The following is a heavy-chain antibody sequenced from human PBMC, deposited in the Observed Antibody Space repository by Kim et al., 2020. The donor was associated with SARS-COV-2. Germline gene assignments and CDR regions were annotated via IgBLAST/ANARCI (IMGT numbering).Heavy chain of an antibody. V-gene: IGHV1-18*01. D-gene: IGHD6-19*01. J-gene: IGHJ3*02. CDR2: ISAYNGNT. CDR1: GYTFTSYG. Sequence: ASVKVSCKASGYTFTSYGISWVRQAPGQGLEWMGWISAYNGNTNYAQKLQGRVTMTTDTSTSTAYMELRSLRSDDTAVYYCARDLKSGWHTDAFDIWGQGTMVTVSS. CDR3: ARDLKSGWHTDAFDI.